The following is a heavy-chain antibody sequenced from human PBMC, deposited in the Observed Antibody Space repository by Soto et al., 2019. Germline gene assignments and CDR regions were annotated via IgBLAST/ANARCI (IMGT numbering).Heavy chain of an antibody. CDR1: GFTFSSYD. D-gene: IGHD2-21*01. CDR2: IGTAGDT. V-gene: IGHV3-13*01. J-gene: IGHJ5*02. Sequence: EVQLVESGGGLVQPGGSLRLSCAASGFTFSSYDMHWVRQATGKGLEWVSAIGTAGDTYYPGSVKGRFTISRDNARNSVYLQMNSLRADDTAVYYCARDVNGGFCGAWGQGTLVTVSS. CDR3: ARDVNGGFCGA.